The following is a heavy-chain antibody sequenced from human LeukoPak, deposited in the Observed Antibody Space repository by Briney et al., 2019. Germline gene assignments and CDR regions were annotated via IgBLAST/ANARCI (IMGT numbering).Heavy chain of an antibody. J-gene: IGHJ4*02. Sequence: GASVKVSCKASGYTFTSYHMHWVRQAPGQGLEIMGIINPSGGSTTYAQKFQGRVTMTRDTSTSTVYMELSSLRSEHTAVYYCAKLAAAGTAHYYFDYWGQGTLVTVSS. V-gene: IGHV1-46*01. D-gene: IGHD6-13*01. CDR1: GYTFTSYH. CDR3: AKLAAAGTAHYYFDY. CDR2: INPSGGST.